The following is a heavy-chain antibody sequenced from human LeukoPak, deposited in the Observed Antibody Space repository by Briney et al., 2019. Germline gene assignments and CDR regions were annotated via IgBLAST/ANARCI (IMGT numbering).Heavy chain of an antibody. V-gene: IGHV1-2*02. CDR3: ARGDYIRSSWCDY. D-gene: IGHD6-13*01. CDR2: INPNSGGT. CDR1: GYTFTAYY. Sequence: ASVKVSCKASGYTFTAYYMHWVRQAPGQGLEWLGWINPNSGGTNYAQKFQGRVTMTRDTSISTAYMELSRLRYDDTAVYFCARGDYIRSSWCDYWGQGTLVTVSS. J-gene: IGHJ4*02.